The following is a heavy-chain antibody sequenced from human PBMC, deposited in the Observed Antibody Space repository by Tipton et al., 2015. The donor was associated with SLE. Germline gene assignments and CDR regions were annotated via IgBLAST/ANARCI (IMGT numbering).Heavy chain of an antibody. Sequence: GSLRLSCEASGFTFSNYAMHWLRQAPGKGLEYVSVISSHGDSTYYANSVKGRFTISRANSKNTLYLQMGSLRPEDMAVYYCAKDIGSSSWYPGDWGQGTMVTVSS. CDR2: ISSHGDST. J-gene: IGHJ3*01. CDR1: GFTFSNYA. V-gene: IGHV3-64*01. D-gene: IGHD6-13*01. CDR3: AKDIGSSSWYPGD.